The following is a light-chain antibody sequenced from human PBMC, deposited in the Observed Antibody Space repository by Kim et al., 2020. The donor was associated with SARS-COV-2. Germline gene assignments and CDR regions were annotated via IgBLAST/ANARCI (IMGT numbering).Light chain of an antibody. Sequence: SPEKRATLSCRASQSVSSNLAWYQQKPGQAPRLLIYGASTRATGIPARFSGSGSGTEFTLTISSLQSEDFAVYYCQQYNNWPPITFGQGTRLEIK. CDR2: GAS. CDR3: QQYNNWPPIT. CDR1: QSVSSN. J-gene: IGKJ5*01. V-gene: IGKV3D-15*01.